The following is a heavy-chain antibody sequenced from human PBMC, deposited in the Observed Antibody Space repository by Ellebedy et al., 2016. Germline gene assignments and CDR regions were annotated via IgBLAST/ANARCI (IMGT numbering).Heavy chain of an antibody. V-gene: IGHV3-7*03. CDR1: GFTFSSYW. CDR3: ASLSVAGTLGYWYFDL. D-gene: IGHD6-19*01. CDR2: INQDGSEK. Sequence: GGSLRLSCAASGFTFSSYWMSWVRQAPGKGLEWVANINQDGSEKYYVDSVKGRFTISRDNAKNSLYLQMNSLRAEDTAVYYCASLSVAGTLGYWYFDLWGRGTLVTVSS. J-gene: IGHJ2*01.